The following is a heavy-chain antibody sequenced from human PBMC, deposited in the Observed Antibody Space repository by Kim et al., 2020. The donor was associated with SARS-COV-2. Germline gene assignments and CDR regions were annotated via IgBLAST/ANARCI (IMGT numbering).Heavy chain of an antibody. D-gene: IGHD6-13*01. Sequence: SETLSLTCAVYGGSFSGYYWSWIRQPPGKGLEWIGEINHSGSTNYNPSLKSRVTISVDTTKNQISLKLSSVTAADTAAYYCAGGVTGSNYYFDYWGQGT. J-gene: IGHJ4*02. V-gene: IGHV4-34*01. CDR1: GGSFSGYY. CDR3: AGGVTGSNYYFDY. CDR2: INHSGST.